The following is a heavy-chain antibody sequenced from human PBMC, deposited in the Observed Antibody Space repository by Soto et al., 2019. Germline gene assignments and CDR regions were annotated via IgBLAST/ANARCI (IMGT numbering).Heavy chain of an antibody. Sequence: QVQLQESGPGLVKPSQTLSLTCTVSGGSISSGGYYWSWLRQHPGKGLEWIGYIFDSGTTYYNPCLKSRVTISVDPSKSQFSLRLTSVTATDTAVYYCASQASGWYPDYWGQGTLVTVSS. D-gene: IGHD6-19*01. J-gene: IGHJ4*02. CDR3: ASQASGWYPDY. V-gene: IGHV4-31*03. CDR1: GGSISSGGYY. CDR2: IFDSGTT.